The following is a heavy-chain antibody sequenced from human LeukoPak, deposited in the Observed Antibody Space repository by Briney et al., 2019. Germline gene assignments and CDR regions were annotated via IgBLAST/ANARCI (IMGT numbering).Heavy chain of an antibody. D-gene: IGHD4-11*01. J-gene: IGHJ4*02. Sequence: ASVKVSCKASGYTFTNFDINWVRQATGQGLEWVGWMNPNTGNAGYAQKFQGRVTITWDASISTAYMDLSSLRYEDTAVYYCARVGYSNSYDYWGQGTLVTVSS. CDR2: MNPNTGNA. CDR3: ARVGYSNSYDY. CDR1: GYTFTNFD. V-gene: IGHV1-8*03.